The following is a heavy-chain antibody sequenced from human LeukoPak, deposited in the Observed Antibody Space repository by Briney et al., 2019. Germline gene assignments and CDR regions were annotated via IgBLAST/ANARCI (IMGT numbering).Heavy chain of an antibody. CDR3: ARPYCSSTSCKRGGHLFY. D-gene: IGHD2-2*01. Sequence: GASVKVSCKASGYTFTSYYMHWVRQAPGQGLEWMGIINPSGGSTSYAQKFQGRVTVTRDTSTSTVYMELSSLRSEDTAVYYCARPYCSSTSCKRGGHLFYWGQGTLVTVSS. J-gene: IGHJ4*02. V-gene: IGHV1-46*01. CDR1: GYTFTSYY. CDR2: INPSGGST.